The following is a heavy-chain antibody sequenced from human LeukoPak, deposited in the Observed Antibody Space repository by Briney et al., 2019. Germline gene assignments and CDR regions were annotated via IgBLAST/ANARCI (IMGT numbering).Heavy chain of an antibody. CDR2: IRGAGYSDAP. CDR1: GFSFSGSA. D-gene: IGHD2-2*01. CDR3: TVPASGGNWFDP. J-gene: IGHJ5*02. Sequence: GGALRLSCAASGFSFSGSAIHWVRQAPGKGREWVGRIRGAGYSDAPAYVASVGGRFTISRDDSKSTAYLQMNSLKAEDTAVYYCTVPASGGNWFDPWGPGTLVTVSS. V-gene: IGHV3-73*01.